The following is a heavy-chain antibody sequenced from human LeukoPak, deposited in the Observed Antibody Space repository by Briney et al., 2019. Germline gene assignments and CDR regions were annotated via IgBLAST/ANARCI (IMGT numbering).Heavy chain of an antibody. V-gene: IGHV3-64*01. CDR2: ISSNRGST. CDR1: GFTFSSYA. D-gene: IGHD3-10*01. CDR3: ARAWFGELTPFDY. Sequence: GGSLRLSCAASGFTFSSYAMHWVRQAPGKGLEYVSAISSNRGSTYYANSVKGRFTISRDNSKNTLYLQMGSLRAEDMAVYYCARAWFGELTPFDYWGQGTLVTVSS. J-gene: IGHJ4*02.